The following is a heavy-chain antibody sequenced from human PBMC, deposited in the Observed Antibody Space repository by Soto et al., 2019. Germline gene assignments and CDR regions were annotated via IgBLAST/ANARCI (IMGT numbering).Heavy chain of an antibody. CDR1: GFTFSPYG. CDR3: ARDRSTILGVVTPTDY. CDR2: ISSSGSII. J-gene: IGHJ4*02. Sequence: PGGSLRLSCVASGFTFSPYGMNWVRQAPGKGLEWVSCISSSGSIIYYADSVRGRFTVSRDNAKSTLYLEMDGLRDEDTAVYYCARDRSTILGVVTPTDYWGQGTLVTVSS. D-gene: IGHD3-3*01. V-gene: IGHV3-48*02.